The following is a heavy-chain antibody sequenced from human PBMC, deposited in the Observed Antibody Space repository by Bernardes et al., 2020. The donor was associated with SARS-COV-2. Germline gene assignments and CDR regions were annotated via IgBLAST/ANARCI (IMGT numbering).Heavy chain of an antibody. V-gene: IGHV3-9*01. CDR3: AAGYDFWSGFYFYYMDG. D-gene: IGHD3-3*01. Sequence: YADSVKGRITISRDNAKNSLYLQMNSLKPEDTALYYCAAGYDFWSGFYFYYMDGWGKGTTVTDS. J-gene: IGHJ6*03.